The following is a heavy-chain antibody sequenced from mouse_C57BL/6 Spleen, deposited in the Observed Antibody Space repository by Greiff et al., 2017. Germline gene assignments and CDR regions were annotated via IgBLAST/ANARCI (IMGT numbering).Heavy chain of an antibody. V-gene: IGHV5-17*03. Sequence: DVKLVESGGGLVKPGGSLKLSCAASGFTFSDYGMHWVRQAPEKGLEWVAYISSGSSTIYYADTVKGRFTISRDNAKNTLYLQMSRLKSEDTAMYYCERQGGRNWYFDVWGTGTTVTVSS. CDR2: ISSGSSTI. CDR1: GFTFSDYG. J-gene: IGHJ1*03. CDR3: ERQGGRNWYFDV.